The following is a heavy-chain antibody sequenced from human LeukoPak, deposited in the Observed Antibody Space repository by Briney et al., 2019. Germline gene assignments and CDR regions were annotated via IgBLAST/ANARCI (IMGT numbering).Heavy chain of an antibody. V-gene: IGHV3-49*04. CDR1: GFTFGDYA. Sequence: GGSLRPSCTASGFTFGDYAMSWVRQAPGKGLEWVGFIRSKAYGGTTKYAASVKGRFTISRDDSKSIAYLQMNSLKTEDTAVYYCTSLRDSSGYYYEGDAFDIWGQGTMVTVSS. J-gene: IGHJ3*02. D-gene: IGHD3-22*01. CDR2: IRSKAYGGTT. CDR3: TSLRDSSGYYYEGDAFDI.